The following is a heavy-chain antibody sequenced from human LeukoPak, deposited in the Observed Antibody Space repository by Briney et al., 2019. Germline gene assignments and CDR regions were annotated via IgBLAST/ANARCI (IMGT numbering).Heavy chain of an antibody. Sequence: GRSLRLSCAASGFTFSSYGMHWVRQAPGKGLEWVAVIWYDGSNKYYADSVKGRFTISRDNSKNTLYLQMNSLRAEDTAVYYCARATSLHGSGSYGPTRPDAFDIWGQGTMVTVSS. CDR1: GFTFSSYG. D-gene: IGHD3-10*01. V-gene: IGHV3-33*01. CDR3: ARATSLHGSGSYGPTRPDAFDI. CDR2: IWYDGSNK. J-gene: IGHJ3*02.